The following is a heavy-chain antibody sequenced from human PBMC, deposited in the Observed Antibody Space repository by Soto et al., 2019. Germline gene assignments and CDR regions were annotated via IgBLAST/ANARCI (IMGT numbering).Heavy chain of an antibody. D-gene: IGHD2-21*02. J-gene: IGHJ6*02. CDR1: GCSISSGGYY. V-gene: IGHV4-61*08. Sequence: SETLSLTCTVSGCSISSGGYYWCWISQQPGKGLEWIGYMYNTGSTVYNPSFKSRVTISVDTSKNQFSLKLNSVTAADTAVYYCARDLWGYCGTDCYPLDVWGQGTTVTVSS. CDR2: MYNTGST. CDR3: ARDLWGYCGTDCYPLDV.